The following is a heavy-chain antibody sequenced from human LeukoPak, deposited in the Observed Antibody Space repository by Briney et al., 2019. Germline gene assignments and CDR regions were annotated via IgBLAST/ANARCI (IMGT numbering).Heavy chain of an antibody. V-gene: IGHV3-23*01. D-gene: IGHD1-26*01. CDR2: ISSSGGGI. J-gene: IGHJ4*02. CDR3: AKDYSGSYYYFDY. CDR1: KLTFSNYA. Sequence: PGGSLRLSCTASKLTFSNYAMTWVRQAPGKGLEWVSTISSSGGGIFYSDSVKGRFTISRDNSKNTLYLQMNSLRAEDTAVYYCAKDYSGSYYYFDYWGQGTLVTVSS.